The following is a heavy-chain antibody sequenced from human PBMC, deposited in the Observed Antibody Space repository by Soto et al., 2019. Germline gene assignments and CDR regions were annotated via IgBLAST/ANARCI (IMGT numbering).Heavy chain of an antibody. J-gene: IGHJ5*02. D-gene: IGHD6-19*01. Sequence: SLRLSCAASGFMFSTYAMHWVRQAPGKGLEWVAVISYDGSDIYYGDSGKGRFTISRDNSRNTLYLEMNSLQTEDTAVFYCARDQGRTVTRGDWFDTWGQGTLVTVSS. CDR1: GFMFSTYA. CDR3: ARDQGRTVTRGDWFDT. V-gene: IGHV3-30-3*01. CDR2: ISYDGSDI.